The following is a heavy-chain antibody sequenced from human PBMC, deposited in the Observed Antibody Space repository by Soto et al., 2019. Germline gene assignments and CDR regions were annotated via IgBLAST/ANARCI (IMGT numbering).Heavy chain of an antibody. CDR2: ISIDGSNK. D-gene: IGHD6-6*01. J-gene: IGHJ4*01. Sequence: QVQLVESGGGVVQPGRSLRLSCAASGFTFSTYGMHWVRQAPGKGPEWVAVISIDGSNKYYADSVKGRFTISRDNSKNTPDLQMNSLRDDATPVYYCAKGSEAARPERDYWGHGTVVNVSS. V-gene: IGHV3-30*18. CDR1: GFTFSTYG. CDR3: AKGSEAARPERDY.